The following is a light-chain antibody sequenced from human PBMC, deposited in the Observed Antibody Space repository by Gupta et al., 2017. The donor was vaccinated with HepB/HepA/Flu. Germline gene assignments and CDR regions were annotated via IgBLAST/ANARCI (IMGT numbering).Light chain of an antibody. V-gene: IGLV2-14*01. CDR3: SSDTSSGARV. CDR1: SSDVGSYNY. CDR2: GVS. Sequence: QSALTQPASVSGSRGQSITISCTGTSSDVGSYNYVSWYLQYPGKAPKLIIYGVSNRPSGVSSRFSGSKSGNTASPTISRLQADDEADYYCSSDTSSGARVFGGGTKLTVL. J-gene: IGLJ3*02.